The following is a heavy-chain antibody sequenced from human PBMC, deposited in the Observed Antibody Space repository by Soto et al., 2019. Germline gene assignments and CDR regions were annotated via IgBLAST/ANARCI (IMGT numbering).Heavy chain of an antibody. Sequence: EVQLLESGGGLVQPGGSLRLSCAASGFTFSSYAMSWVRQAPGKGLEWVSAISGSGGSTYDADSVKGRFTISRDNSKNTLYLQMNSLRAEDTAVYYCAKDFCSSTSCKGGGDYWGQGTLVTVSS. CDR2: ISGSGGST. V-gene: IGHV3-23*01. CDR3: AKDFCSSTSCKGGGDY. J-gene: IGHJ4*02. CDR1: GFTFSSYA. D-gene: IGHD2-2*01.